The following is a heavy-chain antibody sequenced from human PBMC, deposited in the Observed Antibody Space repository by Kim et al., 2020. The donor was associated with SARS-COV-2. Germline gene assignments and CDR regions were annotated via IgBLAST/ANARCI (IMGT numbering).Heavy chain of an antibody. V-gene: IGHV7-4-1*02. CDR3: AWAEILYDFWSGSRPSYYYMDV. CDR2: INTNTVNP. D-gene: IGHD3-3*01. Sequence: ASVKVSCKASGYTFTSYAMNWVRQAPGRGLEWMGWINTNTVNPTYAQGFTGRFVFSLATSVSTAYLQISSLKAEDTAVYYCAWAEILYDFWSGSRPSYYYMDVWGKGTTVTVSS. CDR1: GYTFTSYA. J-gene: IGHJ6*03.